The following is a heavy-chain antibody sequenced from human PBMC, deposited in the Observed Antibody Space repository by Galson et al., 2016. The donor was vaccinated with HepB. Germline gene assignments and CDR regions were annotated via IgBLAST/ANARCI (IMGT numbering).Heavy chain of an antibody. D-gene: IGHD3-22*01. Sequence: SLRRSCAATGFTFRNAWVIWVRHAQRKELEWVARIKTKSDVGTTHHAAPLTGRLTISRDEATNMQYLQINRLKIEDTAVYYCTRDLPHDSGRYDYGPISCNYCGLDVWGQGTPVTVSS. V-gene: IGHV3-15*01. CDR2: IKTKSDVGTT. CDR3: TRDLPHDSGRYDYGPISCNYCGLDV. J-gene: IGHJ6*02. CDR1: GFTFRNAW.